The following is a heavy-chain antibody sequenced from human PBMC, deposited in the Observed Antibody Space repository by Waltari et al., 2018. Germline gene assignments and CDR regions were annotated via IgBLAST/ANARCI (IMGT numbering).Heavy chain of an antibody. CDR3: ASGWHGSSSSGDAFDI. D-gene: IGHD6-6*01. V-gene: IGHV1-69*14. Sequence: QVQLVQSGAEVKKPGSSVKVSCKASGGTFSSYAISWVRQAPGQGLEWMGGIIPIFGTANYAQKFQSRVTITADKSTSTAYMELSSLRSEDTAVYYCASGWHGSSSSGDAFDIWGQGTMVTVSS. J-gene: IGHJ3*02. CDR2: IIPIFGTA. CDR1: GGTFSSYA.